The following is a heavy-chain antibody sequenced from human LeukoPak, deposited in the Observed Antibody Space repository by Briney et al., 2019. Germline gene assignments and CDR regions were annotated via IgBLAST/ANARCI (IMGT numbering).Heavy chain of an antibody. CDR3: ARDSSVCEFDV. D-gene: IGHD6-6*01. Sequence: NPGGSLRLSCAASGFTFSDYYMSWIRQAPGKGLEWVSYISSSGSTIYYADSVKGRFTISRDNAKNSVYLHLNSLRAEDTAVYYCARDSSVCEFDVWGQGTLVTVSS. V-gene: IGHV3-11*04. CDR1: GFTFSDYY. CDR2: ISSSGSTI. J-gene: IGHJ3*01.